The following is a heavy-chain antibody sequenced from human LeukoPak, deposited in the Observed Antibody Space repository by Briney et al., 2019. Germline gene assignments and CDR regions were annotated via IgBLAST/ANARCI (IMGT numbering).Heavy chain of an antibody. CDR1: GGSISSYY. Sequence: SETLSLTCTVSGGSISSYYWSWIRQPPGKGLEWIGYIYYSGSTNYNPSLKSRVTISVDTSKNQFSLKLSSVTAADTAVFYCARARGEYYGSGSYGYYYYYMDVWGKGTTVTVSS. J-gene: IGHJ6*03. CDR2: IYYSGST. D-gene: IGHD3-10*01. CDR3: ARARGEYYGSGSYGYYYYYMDV. V-gene: IGHV4-59*01.